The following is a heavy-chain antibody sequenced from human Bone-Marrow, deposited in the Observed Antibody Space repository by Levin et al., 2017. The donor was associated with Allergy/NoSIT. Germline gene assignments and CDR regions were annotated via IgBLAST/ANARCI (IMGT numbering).Heavy chain of an antibody. CDR2: ISYDGSNK. CDR3: ARAPIKIYGDYPGEFDY. V-gene: IGHV3-30*04. CDR1: GFTFSSYA. D-gene: IGHD4-17*01. Sequence: PGGSLRLSCAASGFTFSSYAMHWVRQAPGKGLEWVAVISYDGSNKYYADSVKGRFTISRDNSKNTLYLQMNSLRAEDTAVYYCARAPIKIYGDYPGEFDYWGQGTLVTVSS. J-gene: IGHJ4*02.